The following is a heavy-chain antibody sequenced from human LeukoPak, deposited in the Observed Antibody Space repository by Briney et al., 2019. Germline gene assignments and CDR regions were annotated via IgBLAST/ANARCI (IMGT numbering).Heavy chain of an antibody. Sequence: PSETLSLTCTVSGGSVSSGSYYWSWIRQPPGKGLEWNGYIYYSGSTNYNPSLKSRVTISVDTSKNQFSLKLSSVTAADTAVYYCARGGALNWFDPWGQGTLVTVSS. V-gene: IGHV4-61*01. J-gene: IGHJ5*02. CDR1: GGSVSSGSYY. CDR2: IYYSGST. D-gene: IGHD3-16*01. CDR3: ARGGALNWFDP.